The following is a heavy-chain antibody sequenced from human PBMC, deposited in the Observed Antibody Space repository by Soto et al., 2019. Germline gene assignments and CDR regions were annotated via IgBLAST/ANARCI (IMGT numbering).Heavy chain of an antibody. Sequence: QVQLVESGGGVVQPGRSLRLSCAASGFTFSSYAMHWVRQAPGKGLEWVAVISYDGSNKYYADSVKGRFTISRDNSKNTLYLQMNILRAEDTAVYYCARDGLVLRVLEWSYRECYGMDVWGQGTTVTVSS. J-gene: IGHJ6*02. D-gene: IGHD3-3*01. V-gene: IGHV3-30-3*01. CDR1: GFTFSSYA. CDR3: ARDGLVLRVLEWSYRECYGMDV. CDR2: ISYDGSNK.